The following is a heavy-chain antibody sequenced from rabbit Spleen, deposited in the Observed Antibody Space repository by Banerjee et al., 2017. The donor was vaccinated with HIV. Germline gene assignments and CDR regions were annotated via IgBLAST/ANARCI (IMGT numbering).Heavy chain of an antibody. D-gene: IGHD8-1*01. Sequence: QQQPVESGGGLVKPGGSLTLTCTASGFSFSSNYYMCWVRQAPGKGLEWIGCIYTDGSGSTAYASWAKGRFTISKTSSTTVTLQMTSLTVADTATYFCARDTGSSFSSYGMDLWGQGTLVTVS. CDR3: ARDTGSSFSSYGMDL. CDR2: IYTDGSGST. J-gene: IGHJ6*01. V-gene: IGHV1S45*01. CDR1: GFSFSSNYY.